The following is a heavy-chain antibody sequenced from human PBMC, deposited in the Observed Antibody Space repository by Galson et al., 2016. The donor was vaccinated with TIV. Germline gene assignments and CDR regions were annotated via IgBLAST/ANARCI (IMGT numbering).Heavy chain of an antibody. V-gene: IGHV1-69*02. J-gene: IGHJ3*02. CDR1: GSIFSSYT. D-gene: IGHD1-26*01. Sequence: QSGAEVKKPGSSVKVSCKASGSIFSSYTIFWVRQAPGQGLEWMGRIIPIIGMTNYAQKFQGRVTITADTSTNTAYMELGSLRSEDTAVYYCARRYSGSKNGFDMWGQGTMVTVSS. CDR3: ARRYSGSKNGFDM. CDR2: IIPIIGMT.